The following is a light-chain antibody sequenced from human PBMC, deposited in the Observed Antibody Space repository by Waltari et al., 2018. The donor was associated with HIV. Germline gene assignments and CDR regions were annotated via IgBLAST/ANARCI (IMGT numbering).Light chain of an antibody. CDR2: ELT. Sequence: QSALTQPASVSGSPGQSITISCTGPTSDIASFDPVSWYQQPPGKAPTLIFYELTYRPSGVSNRFSASKSGNTASLTISGLQAEDEADYYCSSYTAINSVMFGGGTKVTVL. CDR1: TSDIASFDP. CDR3: SSYTAINSVM. J-gene: IGLJ3*02. V-gene: IGLV2-14*01.